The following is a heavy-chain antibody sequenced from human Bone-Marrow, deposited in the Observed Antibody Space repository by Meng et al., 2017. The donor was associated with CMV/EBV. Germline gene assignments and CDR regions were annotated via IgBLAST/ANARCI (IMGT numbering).Heavy chain of an antibody. J-gene: IGHJ4*02. V-gene: IGHV4-4*02. Sequence: GGPIRSGTWWRWVRQPTGRGLEWIGEIYNSGSTNYDPSLKSRVTISVDKSKTQFSLKLSSVTAADTAVYYCARVRYSSSSGYYFDYWGQGTLVTVSS. CDR3: ARVRYSSSSGYYFDY. CDR1: GGPIRSGTW. D-gene: IGHD6-6*01. CDR2: IYNSGST.